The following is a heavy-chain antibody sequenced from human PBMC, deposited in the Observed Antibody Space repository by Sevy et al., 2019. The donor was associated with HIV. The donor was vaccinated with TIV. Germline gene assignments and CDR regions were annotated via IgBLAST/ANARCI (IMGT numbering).Heavy chain of an antibody. V-gene: IGHV1-2*06. CDR1: GYTFTGYY. CDR3: AREGGVGIFGVVEGYYGMDV. CDR2: INPNSGGT. D-gene: IGHD3-3*01. J-gene: IGHJ6*02. Sequence: ASVKVSCKASGYTFTGYYMHWVRQAPGQGLEWMGRINPNSGGTNYPQKFQGRVTMTRDTSISTAYLELSRLTSDDTAVYYCAREGGVGIFGVVEGYYGMDVWGQGTTVTVSS.